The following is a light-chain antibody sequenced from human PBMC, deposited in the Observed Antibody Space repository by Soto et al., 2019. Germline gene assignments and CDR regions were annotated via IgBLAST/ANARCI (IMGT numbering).Light chain of an antibody. Sequence: QSALTQPASVSGSLGQSITISCTGTSSDVGGYNYVSWYQQHPGKDPKVVIFEVTYRPSGVSSRFSGSKSGNTASLTVSGLQAEDDGDYYCSSYTSTSTVVFGGGTKLIVL. J-gene: IGLJ2*01. CDR1: SSDVGGYNY. CDR2: EVT. CDR3: SSYTSTSTVV. V-gene: IGLV2-14*01.